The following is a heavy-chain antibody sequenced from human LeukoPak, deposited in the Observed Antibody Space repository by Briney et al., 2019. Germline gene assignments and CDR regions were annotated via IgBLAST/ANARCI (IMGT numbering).Heavy chain of an antibody. J-gene: IGHJ4*02. CDR1: GFTFGDYA. Sequence: GGSLRLSCTASGFTFGDYAMSWVRQAPGKGLEWVGFIRSKAYGGTTEYAASVKGRFTISRDDSKSIAYLQMNSLKTEDTAVYYCTRELTEYYYDSSGYYPFDYWGQGTLVTVSS. CDR3: TRELTEYYYDSSGYYPFDY. V-gene: IGHV3-49*04. CDR2: IRSKAYGGTT. D-gene: IGHD3-22*01.